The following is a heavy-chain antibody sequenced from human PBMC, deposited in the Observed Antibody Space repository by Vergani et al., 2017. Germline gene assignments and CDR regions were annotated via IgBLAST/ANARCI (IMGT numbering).Heavy chain of an antibody. CDR1: GGTFSSYA. D-gene: IGHD2-15*01. Sequence: QVQLVQSGAEVKKPGSSVKVSCKASGGTFSSYAISWVRQAPGKGLEWMGGIIPIFGIANYAQKFQGRVTITADKSTSTANMELSSLRSEDTAVYYCAGWGGGYCSGGSCYPLQFDYWGQGTLVTVSS. J-gene: IGHJ4*02. CDR2: IIPIFGIA. CDR3: AGWGGGYCSGGSCYPLQFDY. V-gene: IGHV1-69*17.